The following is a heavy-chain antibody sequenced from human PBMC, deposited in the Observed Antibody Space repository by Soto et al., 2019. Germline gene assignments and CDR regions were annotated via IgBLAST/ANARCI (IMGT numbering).Heavy chain of an antibody. D-gene: IGHD3-16*01. J-gene: IGHJ4*02. V-gene: IGHV1-69*02. CDR2: LIPILGLA. CDR1: GGTFSNYT. Sequence: QVQLVQSGAEVKKPGSSVKVSCKASGGTFSNYTITWVRQAPGQGLEWMGRLIPILGLANYAQTFRCRVTITAAKSTTTAYMALRSLRSEDTAMYYCARFKLGEDYWGPGTLVTVSS. CDR3: ARFKLGEDY.